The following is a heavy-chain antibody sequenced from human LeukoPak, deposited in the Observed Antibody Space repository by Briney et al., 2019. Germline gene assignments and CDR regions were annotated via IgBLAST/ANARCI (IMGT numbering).Heavy chain of an antibody. CDR3: ARESNDILTGYYDY. D-gene: IGHD3-9*01. CDR2: IGTVGDT. Sequence: GGSLRLSCAASGFTFSSYSMNWVRQVTGKGLEWVSAIGTVGDTHYPDSVKGRFTISRENAKNSLYLQMNSLRDGDTAVYYCARESNDILTGYYDYWGQGTLVTVSS. J-gene: IGHJ4*02. CDR1: GFTFSSYS. V-gene: IGHV3-13*01.